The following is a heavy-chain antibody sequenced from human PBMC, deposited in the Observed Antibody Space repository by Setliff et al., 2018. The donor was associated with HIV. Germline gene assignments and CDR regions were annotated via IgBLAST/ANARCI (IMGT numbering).Heavy chain of an antibody. CDR1: GFTFNKAW. V-gene: IGHV3-15*01. CDR3: ARDLSPGITAPLDY. Sequence: PGGSLRLSCAASGFTFNKAWMSWVRQAPGKGLEWVGRIKSNSDGGTTDYAAPVKGRFTISRDDSKSQLYLQMNSLRAEDTAMYYCARDLSPGITAPLDYWGQGTLVTVSS. J-gene: IGHJ4*02. D-gene: IGHD6-13*01. CDR2: IKSNSDGGTT.